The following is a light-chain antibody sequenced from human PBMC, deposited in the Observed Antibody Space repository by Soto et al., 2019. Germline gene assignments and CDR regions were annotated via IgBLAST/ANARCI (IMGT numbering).Light chain of an antibody. Sequence: EIVMTQSPATLSVSPGERATLSCRASQSVSSNLAWYQQKPGRAPRLLIYGASTRATGIPARFSGSGSGTEFTLTISSLQSEDFAVYYCQQYNNWPPFGQGTKVEIK. CDR2: GAS. CDR1: QSVSSN. V-gene: IGKV3-15*01. CDR3: QQYNNWPP. J-gene: IGKJ1*01.